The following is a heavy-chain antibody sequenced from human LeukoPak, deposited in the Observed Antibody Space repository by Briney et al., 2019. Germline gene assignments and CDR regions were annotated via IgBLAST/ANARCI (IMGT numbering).Heavy chain of an antibody. CDR3: ARSWKAAAANDY. Sequence: ASVKVSCKASGYSFLTYTMHWVRQAPGQRLEWMGWINAGSGDTKYSQRFQGRITITRDKTASTAYMEVSSLRSEDTAVYYCARSWKAAAANDYWGQGTLVTVSS. CDR2: INAGSGDT. V-gene: IGHV1-3*01. CDR1: GYSFLTYT. D-gene: IGHD6-13*01. J-gene: IGHJ4*02.